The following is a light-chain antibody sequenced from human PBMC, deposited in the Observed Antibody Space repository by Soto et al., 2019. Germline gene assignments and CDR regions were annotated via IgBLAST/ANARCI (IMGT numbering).Light chain of an antibody. CDR2: WAS. V-gene: IGKV4-1*01. CDR3: HQYYNTPRT. Sequence: DIVMTQSPDSLAVSLGERATINCKSSQRVLYSSNNKNSLAWYQQKPGQPPKLLISWASTRESGVPDRFNGSGSGTDFTLTISSLQAEDVAVYYCHQYYNTPRTFGHGNQVEIK. J-gene: IGKJ1*01. CDR1: QRVLYSSNNKNS.